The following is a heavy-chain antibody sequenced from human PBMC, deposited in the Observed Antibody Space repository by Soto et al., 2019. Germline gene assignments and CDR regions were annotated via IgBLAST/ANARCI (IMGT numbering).Heavy chain of an antibody. CDR3: ARDGGSYRAFDI. J-gene: IGHJ3*02. CDR2: IWHDGSNK. CDR1: TFTFSIYD. D-gene: IGHD1-26*01. V-gene: IGHV3-33*01. Sequence: QVQLVESGGGVVQPGRSLRLSCVASTFTFSIYDMHWVRQAPGKGLEWVAIIWHDGSNKYYADSVKGRFTISRDSSKNTLYLQMNSLTVEDTAVYYCARDGGSYRAFDIWGQGTMVTVSS.